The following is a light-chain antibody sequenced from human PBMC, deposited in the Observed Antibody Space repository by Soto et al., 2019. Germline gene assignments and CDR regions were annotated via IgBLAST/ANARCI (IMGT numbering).Light chain of an antibody. CDR1: SSNIGINT. CDR3: GVLDESLNGYV. Sequence: QSVLTQPPSASGTPGQRVTISCSRGSSNIGINTVNWYQQLPGTAPKVLIYTDNQRPSGVPDRFSGSKSGTSASLAINGLQSGDEADYYCGVLDESLNGYVFGTGTKVTVL. V-gene: IGLV1-44*01. J-gene: IGLJ1*01. CDR2: TDN.